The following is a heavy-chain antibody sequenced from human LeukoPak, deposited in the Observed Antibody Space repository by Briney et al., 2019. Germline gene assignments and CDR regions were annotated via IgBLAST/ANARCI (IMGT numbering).Heavy chain of an antibody. J-gene: IGHJ4*02. CDR3: AKSPGIAVAGYFDY. V-gene: IGHV3-9*01. CDR1: GFTFDDYA. D-gene: IGHD6-19*01. Sequence: GRPLRLSCAASGFTFDDYAMHWVRQAPGKGLEWVSGISWNSGSIGCADSVKGRFTISRDNAKNSLYLQMNSLRAEDTALYYCAKSPGIAVAGYFDYWGQGTLVTVSS. CDR2: ISWNSGSI.